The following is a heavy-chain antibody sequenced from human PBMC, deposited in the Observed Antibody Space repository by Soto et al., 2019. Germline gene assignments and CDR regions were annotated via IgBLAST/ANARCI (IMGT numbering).Heavy chain of an antibody. CDR1: GGTISSYY. CDR2: ASYIGSP. Sequence: PSETLSLTCTISGGTISSYYWNWVRQPPGKGLEWIGYASYIGSPNYNPTFGSRVTISVDTSRSQFSLKLGSVTTADTAVYYCVRWLNSHNSGNWHKSYMDVWAKGTAVTVSS. CDR3: VRWLNSHNSGNWHKSYMDV. J-gene: IGHJ6*03. V-gene: IGHV4-59*08. D-gene: IGHD3-10*01.